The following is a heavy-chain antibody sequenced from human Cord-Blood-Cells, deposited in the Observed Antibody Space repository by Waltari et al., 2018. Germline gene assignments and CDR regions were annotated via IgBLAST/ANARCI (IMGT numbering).Heavy chain of an antibody. CDR2: INHSGST. Sequence: QVQLQQWGAGLLKPSETLSLTCAVYGGSFSGYYWSWIRQPPGKGLEWIGEINHSGSTNYNPSLKSRVTISVDTSKNQVSRKLSSVTAADTAVYYCARDWGSRAFDIWGQGTMVTVSS. CDR3: ARDWGSRAFDI. V-gene: IGHV4-34*01. D-gene: IGHD7-27*01. J-gene: IGHJ3*02. CDR1: GGSFSGYY.